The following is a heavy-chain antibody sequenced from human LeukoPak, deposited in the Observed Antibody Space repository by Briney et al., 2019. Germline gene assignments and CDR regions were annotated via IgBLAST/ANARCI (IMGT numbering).Heavy chain of an antibody. J-gene: IGHJ4*02. V-gene: IGHV1-2*02. CDR3: AKTDNKYDSRLFLN. D-gene: IGHD3-22*01. CDR1: GYTFTGYY. CDR2: INPNSGGT. Sequence: ASVKVSCKASGYTFTGYYMHWVRQAPGQGLEWMGWINPNSGGTNYAQKFQGRVTMTRDTSISTAYMELSSLRSDDTAIYYCAKTDNKYDSRLFLNWGQGTQVTVSS.